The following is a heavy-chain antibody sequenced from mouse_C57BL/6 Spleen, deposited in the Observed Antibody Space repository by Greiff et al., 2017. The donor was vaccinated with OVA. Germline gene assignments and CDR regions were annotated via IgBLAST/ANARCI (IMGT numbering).Heavy chain of an antibody. CDR1: GYTFTSYW. CDR3: ARDYYYGSSYWYFDV. J-gene: IGHJ1*03. V-gene: IGHV1-55*01. D-gene: IGHD1-1*01. Sequence: QVQLQQPGAELVKPGASVKMSCKASGYTFTSYWITWVKQRPGQGLEWIGDIYPGSGSTNYNEKFKSKATLTVDTSSSTAYMQLRSLTSEDSAVYYGARDYYYGSSYWYFDVWGTGTTVTVSS. CDR2: IYPGSGST.